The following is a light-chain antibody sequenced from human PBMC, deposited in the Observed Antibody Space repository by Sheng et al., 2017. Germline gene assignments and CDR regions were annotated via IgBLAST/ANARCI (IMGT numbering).Light chain of an antibody. CDR3: QTCATGIHL. CDR2: LNSDGSF. J-gene: IGLJ3*02. Sequence: QVVLTQSPSASASLGASVKLTCTLSSGHSKNDIAWHQQQPEKGPRFLMTLNSDGSFDKGDGIPARFSVSSSGAEHYLTISSLQSEDEAEYYCQTCATGIHLFGGGTKLTVL. V-gene: IGLV4-69*01. CDR1: SGHSKND.